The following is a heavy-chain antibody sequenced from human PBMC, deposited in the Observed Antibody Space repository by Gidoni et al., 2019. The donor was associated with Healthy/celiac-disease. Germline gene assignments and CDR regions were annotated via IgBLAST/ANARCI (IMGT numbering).Heavy chain of an antibody. D-gene: IGHD2-21*01. CDR1: GFTSRSYW. CDR3: ARDDWGDGNY. CDR2: IKQVGSEK. V-gene: IGHV3-7*01. Sequence: EVQLVESGGGLVQPGGSLRPSCAASGFTSRSYWMSWVRQAPGKGLEWVANIKQVGSEKYYVDSVKGRFTISRDNAKNSLYLQMNSLGAEDTAVYYCARDDWGDGNYWGQGTLVTVSS. J-gene: IGHJ4*02.